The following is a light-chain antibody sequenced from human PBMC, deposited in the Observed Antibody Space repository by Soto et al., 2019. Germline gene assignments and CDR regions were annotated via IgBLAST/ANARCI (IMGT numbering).Light chain of an antibody. CDR3: SSYAGSSNV. CDR1: NSDVGGYNS. V-gene: IGLV2-11*01. CDR2: AVS. Sequence: QSALTQPRSVSGSPGQSVTISCTGTNSDVGGYNSVSWYQQLPGKAPKLMISAVSQRPSGVPDRFSGSKSGNTASLTVSGLQAEDEADYYCSSYAGSSNVFGTGTKLTVL. J-gene: IGLJ1*01.